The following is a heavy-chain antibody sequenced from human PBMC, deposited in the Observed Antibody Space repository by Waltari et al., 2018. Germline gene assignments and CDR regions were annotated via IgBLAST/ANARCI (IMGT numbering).Heavy chain of an antibody. D-gene: IGHD3-3*01. Sequence: QLVESGGGLVQPVGSLTLSCAGSGFTFRDYGKHWPRQPPGKGLEWVSGITYNSGAIGYADSVKGRFTISRDNARHSLSLQMNSLRPEDTALYFCAKTPWSGRYYSYYYMDVWGKGTTVTVSS. J-gene: IGHJ6*03. CDR1: GFTFRDYG. CDR3: AKTPWSGRYYSYYYMDV. CDR2: ITYNSGAI. V-gene: IGHV3-9*01.